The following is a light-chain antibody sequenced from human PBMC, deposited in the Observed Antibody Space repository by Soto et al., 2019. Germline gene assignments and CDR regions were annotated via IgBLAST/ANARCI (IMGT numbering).Light chain of an antibody. CDR2: GAS. CDR1: QSVSSN. CDR3: QQYNNWPPLT. J-gene: IGKJ4*01. V-gene: IGKV3-15*01. Sequence: ELVMTQSPATLSLSPGERATLSCRASQSVSSNLAWYQQKPGQAPRLLIYGASTRATGIQARFSGSGSGTEFNITISSLQSEDFAVYYCQQYNNWPPLTVGGGTKV.